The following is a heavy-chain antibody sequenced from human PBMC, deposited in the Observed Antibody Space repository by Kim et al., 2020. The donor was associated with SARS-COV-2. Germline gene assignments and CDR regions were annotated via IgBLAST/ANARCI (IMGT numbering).Heavy chain of an antibody. CDR3: ARDHEAVADTWYYYGMDV. CDR2: INGGNGNT. D-gene: IGHD6-19*01. V-gene: IGHV1-3*01. J-gene: IGHJ6*02. CDR1: GYTFTTYS. Sequence: ASVKVSCKSSGYTFTTYSIHWVRQAPGQRLEWMGWINGGNGNTKYSQNFQGRVTITRDTSASTAYMELSSLRSEDTAVYYCARDHEAVADTWYYYGMDVWGQETTVTVTS.